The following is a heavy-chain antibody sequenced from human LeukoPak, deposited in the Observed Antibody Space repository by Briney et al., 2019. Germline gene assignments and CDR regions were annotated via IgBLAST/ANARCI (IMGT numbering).Heavy chain of an antibody. D-gene: IGHD6-19*01. CDR3: ARRWGRSGYSSGWYGDYYYYGMDV. CDR2: INHSGST. Sequence: SETLSLTCAVYGGSFSGYYWSWIRQPPGKGLERIGEINHSGSTNYNPSLKSRVTISVDTSKNQFSLKLSSVTAADTAVYYCARRWGRSGYSSGWYGDYYYYGMDVWGQGTTVTVSS. CDR1: GGSFSGYY. V-gene: IGHV4-34*01. J-gene: IGHJ6*02.